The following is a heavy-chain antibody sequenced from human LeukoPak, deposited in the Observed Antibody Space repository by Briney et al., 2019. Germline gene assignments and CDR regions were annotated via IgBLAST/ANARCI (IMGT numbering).Heavy chain of an antibody. CDR2: IWYDGSNK. D-gene: IGHD5-24*01. CDR3: ARADSRWLQSRGDY. J-gene: IGHJ4*02. CDR1: GFTFSSYG. V-gene: IGHV3-33*01. Sequence: PGGSLRLSCAASGFTFSSYGMPWVRQAPGKGLEWVAVIWYDGSNKYYAESVKGRFTISRDSSKNTLYLQMNSLRAEDTAVYYCARADSRWLQSRGDYWGQGTLVTVSS.